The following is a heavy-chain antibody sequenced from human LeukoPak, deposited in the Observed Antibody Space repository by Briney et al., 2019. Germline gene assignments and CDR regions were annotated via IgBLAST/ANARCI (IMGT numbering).Heavy chain of an antibody. CDR1: GFTFSSYW. V-gene: IGHV3-7*01. J-gene: IGHJ4*02. D-gene: IGHD3-10*01. CDR2: IKQDGSEK. Sequence: PGGSLRLSCAASGFTFSSYWMSWVRQAPGKGLEWVANIKQDGSEKYYVDSVKGRFTISRDNAKNSLYLQMNSLRAEDTAVYYCARRYGSGSYLTPYFDYWGQGTLVTVSS. CDR3: ARRYGSGSYLTPYFDY.